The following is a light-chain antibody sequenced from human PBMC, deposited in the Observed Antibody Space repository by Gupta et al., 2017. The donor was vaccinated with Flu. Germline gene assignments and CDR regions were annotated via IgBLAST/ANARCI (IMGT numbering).Light chain of an antibody. CDR3: QQSCRAPWT. V-gene: IGKV1-39*01. J-gene: IGKJ1*01. Sequence: DIQMTQSPSSLSASVGDRVTISCRASQSITTHLNWYQQKPGKAPKLLIYATSSLQSGVPSRFSGRGSGTEFTLTISSLEPEDFANYYCQQSCRAPWTFGPGTKVDVK. CDR2: ATS. CDR1: QSITTH.